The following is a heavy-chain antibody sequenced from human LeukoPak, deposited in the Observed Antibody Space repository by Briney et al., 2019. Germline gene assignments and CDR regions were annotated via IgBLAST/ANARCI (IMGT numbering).Heavy chain of an antibody. V-gene: IGHV3-23*01. J-gene: IGHJ5*02. CDR1: GFTLSSYA. CDR3: AKDREAAAGPSPFDP. Sequence: GGSPRLSCAASGFTLSSYAMSWVRQAPGKGLEWVSAISGSGGSTYYADSVKGRFTISRDNSKNTLYLQMNSLRAEDTAVYYCAKDREAAAGPSPFDPWGQGTLVTVSS. D-gene: IGHD6-13*01. CDR2: ISGSGGST.